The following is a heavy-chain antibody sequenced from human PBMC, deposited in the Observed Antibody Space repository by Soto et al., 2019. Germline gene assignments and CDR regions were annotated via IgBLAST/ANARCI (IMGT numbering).Heavy chain of an antibody. J-gene: IGHJ4*02. CDR2: TYYRSKWYN. CDR1: GDSVSSNRAA. D-gene: IGHD6-6*01. CDR3: KGEMIRSASGSYFAY. Sequence: LSQTLSLTCDISGDSVSSNRAAWNWIRQSPSRGLEWLGRTYYRSKWYNDYAVSVKSRITINPDTSKNQFSLQLNSVTPEDTAEIYCKGEMIRSASGSYFAYGGKGPLVTGS. V-gene: IGHV6-1*01.